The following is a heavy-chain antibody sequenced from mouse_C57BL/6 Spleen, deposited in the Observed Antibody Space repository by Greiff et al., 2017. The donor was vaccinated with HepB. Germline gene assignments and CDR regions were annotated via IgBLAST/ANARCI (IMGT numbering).Heavy chain of an antibody. V-gene: IGHV5-16*01. CDR1: GFTFSDYY. CDR2: INYDGSST. J-gene: IGHJ2*01. D-gene: IGHD1-1*01. CDR3: ARDRGYYYGSSYLDY. Sequence: EVKLVESEGGLVQPGSSMKLSCTASGFTFSDYYMAWVRQVPEKGLELVANINYDGSSTYYLDSLKSRFIISRDNAKNILYLQMSSLKSEDTATYYCARDRGYYYGSSYLDYWGQGTTLTVSS.